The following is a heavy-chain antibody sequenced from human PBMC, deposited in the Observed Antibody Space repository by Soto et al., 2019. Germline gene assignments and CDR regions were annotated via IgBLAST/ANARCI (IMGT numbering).Heavy chain of an antibody. D-gene: IGHD3-3*01. Sequence: QVQLVESGGGLVKPGGSLRLSCAASGFTFSDYYMSWIRQAPGKGLEWVSYISSSSTSTNYADSVKGRFTISRDNAKNSLYLQMNSLRAEDSAVYYCARPSSFLDSYYVAYWGQGTPVNVSS. CDR2: ISSSSTST. J-gene: IGHJ4*02. CDR1: GFTFSDYY. V-gene: IGHV3-11*05. CDR3: ARPSSFLDSYYVAY.